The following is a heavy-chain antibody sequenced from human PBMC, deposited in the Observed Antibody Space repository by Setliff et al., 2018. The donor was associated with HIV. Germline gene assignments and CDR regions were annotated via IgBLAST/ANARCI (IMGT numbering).Heavy chain of an antibody. V-gene: IGHV4-34*01. D-gene: IGHD2-8*01. CDR2: IDHGRGS. CDR1: GVSLSDYY. Sequence: SETLSLTCAVYGVSLSDYYWTWSRQPPGKGLEWIAEIDHGRGSNYNPSLKSRVTISVDTSTNQFSLKLSSVTAADTAVYYCASSPIITNGYYFDSWGPGTLVTVSS. J-gene: IGHJ4*02. CDR3: ASSPIITNGYYFDS.